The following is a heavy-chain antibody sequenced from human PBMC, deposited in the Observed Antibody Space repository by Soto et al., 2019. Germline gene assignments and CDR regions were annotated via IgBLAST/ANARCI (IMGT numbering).Heavy chain of an antibody. V-gene: IGHV2-5*02. D-gene: IGHD3-3*01. CDR2: IYWDDDK. Sequence: KESGPTLVKPTQTLTLTCTFSGFSLSTSGVGVGWIRQPPGKALEWLALIYWDDDKRYSPSLKSRLTITKDTSKNQVVLTMTNMDPVDTATYYCAHSYVYYDFWSGYRSYWYFDLWGRGTLVTVSS. CDR1: GFSLSTSGVG. J-gene: IGHJ2*01. CDR3: AHSYVYYDFWSGYRSYWYFDL.